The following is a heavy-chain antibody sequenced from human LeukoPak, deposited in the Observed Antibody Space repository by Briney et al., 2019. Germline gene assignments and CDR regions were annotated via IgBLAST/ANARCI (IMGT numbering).Heavy chain of an antibody. V-gene: IGHV1-24*01. CDR2: FDPEIGEA. J-gene: IGHJ4*02. Sequence: ASVKVSCKVSGYSLSELSMHWVRQAPGKGLEWMGGFDPEIGEAVYAQKFQGRVTMTEDTSTGTSYMELNSLKSEDTAVYYCAAGGVYDLLDNWGQGTLVTVSS. CDR1: GYSLSELS. D-gene: IGHD2-8*01. CDR3: AAGGVYDLLDN.